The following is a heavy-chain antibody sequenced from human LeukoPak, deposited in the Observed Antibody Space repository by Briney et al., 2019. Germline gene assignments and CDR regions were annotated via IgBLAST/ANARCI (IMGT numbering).Heavy chain of an antibody. CDR1: GGSFSDYY. CDR2: INHSGGT. CDR3: ARGVGDSYYYYMDV. D-gene: IGHD5-12*01. Sequence: PSETLSLTCAVYGGSFSDYYWSWIRQPPGKGLEWIGEINHSGGTNYNPSLNSRVTISVDTSKNQFSLRLNSVTAADTAVYYCARGVGDSYYYYMDVWGKGTTVTLSS. J-gene: IGHJ6*03. V-gene: IGHV4-34*01.